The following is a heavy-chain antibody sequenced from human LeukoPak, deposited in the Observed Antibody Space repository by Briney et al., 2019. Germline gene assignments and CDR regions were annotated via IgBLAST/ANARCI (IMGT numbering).Heavy chain of an antibody. CDR2: INHSGST. D-gene: IGHD2-2*01. CDR1: GGSSSGYY. Sequence: SETLSLTCAVYGGSSSGYYWSWIRQPPGKGLEWIGGINHSGSTNYNPSLKSRVTISVDTSKNQFSLKLSSVTAADTAVYYCAVVVVPAAPEKYFQHWGQGTLVTVSS. CDR3: AVVVVPAAPEKYFQH. J-gene: IGHJ1*01. V-gene: IGHV4-34*01.